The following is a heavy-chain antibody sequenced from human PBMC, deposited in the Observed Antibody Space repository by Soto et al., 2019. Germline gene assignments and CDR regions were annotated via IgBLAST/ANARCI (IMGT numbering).Heavy chain of an antibody. Sequence: EVHLVESGGGLVQPGGSLRLSCAASGFTFRSYWMIWVRQAPGKGLEWVANINQDGSEKYYVDSGKGRLTISRNNAENSLFLQVNSLRAEDTAVYYCARDGVEAGLYLDNWGQGTLLTVSS. CDR3: ARDGVEAGLYLDN. D-gene: IGHD6-19*01. J-gene: IGHJ4*02. CDR2: INQDGSEK. CDR1: GFTFRSYW. V-gene: IGHV3-7*01.